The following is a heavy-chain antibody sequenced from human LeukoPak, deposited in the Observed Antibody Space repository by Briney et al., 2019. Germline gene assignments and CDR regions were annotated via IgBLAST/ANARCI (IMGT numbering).Heavy chain of an antibody. D-gene: IGHD6-13*01. CDR2: ISSSSSSYI. J-gene: IGHJ4*02. CDR1: GFTFSSYS. Sequence: PGGSLRLSCAASGFTFSSYSMNWVRQAPGKGLGWVSSISSSSSSYIYYADSVKGRFTISRDNAKNSLYLQMNSLRAEDTAVYYCARGASRKQQLVSRGYNSSFDYWGQGTLVTVSS. V-gene: IGHV3-21*01. CDR3: ARGASRKQQLVSRGYNSSFDY.